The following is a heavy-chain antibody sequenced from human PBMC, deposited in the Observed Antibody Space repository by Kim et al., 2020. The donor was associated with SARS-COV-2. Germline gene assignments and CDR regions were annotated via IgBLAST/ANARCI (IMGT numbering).Heavy chain of an antibody. D-gene: IGHD6-13*01. J-gene: IGHJ3*02. CDR1: GFTFSSYS. CDR3: ARGSESSSWYSAFDI. V-gene: IGHV3-21*01. Sequence: GGSLRLSCAASGFTFSSYSMNWVRQAPGKGLEWVSSISSSSSYIYYADSVKGRFTISRDNAKNSLYLQMNSLRAEDTAVYYCARGSESSSWYSAFDIWGQGTMVTVSS. CDR2: ISSSSSYI.